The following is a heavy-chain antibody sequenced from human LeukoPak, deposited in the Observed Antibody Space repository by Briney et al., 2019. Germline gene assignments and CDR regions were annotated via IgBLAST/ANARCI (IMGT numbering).Heavy chain of an antibody. V-gene: IGHV3-11*04. CDR2: ISFSGSTI. D-gene: IGHD1-1*01. CDR1: GFTVSDYY. CDR3: ARVYNWNDQDAFDI. J-gene: IGHJ3*02. Sequence: GGSLRLSCAASGFTVSDYYMTWIRQAPGKGLDWVSYISFSGSTIYYADSVKGRFTISRDNAKNSLYLQMNSLRAEDTAVYYCARVYNWNDQDAFDIWGQGTMVTVSS.